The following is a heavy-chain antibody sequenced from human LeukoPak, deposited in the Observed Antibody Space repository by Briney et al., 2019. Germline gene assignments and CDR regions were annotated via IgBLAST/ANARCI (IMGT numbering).Heavy chain of an antibody. CDR2: ISAYNGNT. CDR1: GYTFTSYG. V-gene: IGHV1-18*01. Sequence: ASVTVSCKASGYTFTSYGISWVRQARGQGLEWMGWISAYNGNTNYAQKLQGRVTMTTDTSTSTAYMELRSLRSDDTAVYYCARLVGATKVSETIGYYYYYGMDVWGQGTTVTVSS. J-gene: IGHJ6*02. CDR3: ARLVGATKVSETIGYYYYYGMDV. D-gene: IGHD1-26*01.